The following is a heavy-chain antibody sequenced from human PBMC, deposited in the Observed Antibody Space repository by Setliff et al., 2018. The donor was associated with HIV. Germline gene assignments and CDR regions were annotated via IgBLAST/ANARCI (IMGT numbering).Heavy chain of an antibody. CDR3: TKRTGNGWSHTDY. CDR1: EFTFSSYS. V-gene: IGHV3-21*04. Sequence: GGSLRLSCAASEFTFSSYSMNWVRQAPGKGLEWVASISSSGAHIFYADSLKGRFTISRDNSKNTMYLQMNSLRVEDTAVYYCTKRTGNGWSHTDYWGHGTLVTVSS. D-gene: IGHD6-19*01. CDR2: ISSSGAHI. J-gene: IGHJ4*01.